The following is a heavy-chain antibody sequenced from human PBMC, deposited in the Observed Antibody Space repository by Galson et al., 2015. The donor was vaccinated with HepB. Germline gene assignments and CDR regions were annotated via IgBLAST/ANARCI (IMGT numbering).Heavy chain of an antibody. CDR2: IKSKTDGGKT. CDR1: GFTFSNAW. Sequence: SLRLSCAASGFTFSNAWMSWVRQAPGKGLEWVGRIKSKTDGGKTAYSAPVKGRFTISRANSKNTLYLQMNRLKTEDTAEYSRTTSIAAADDFDYGGQGTLCTVSS. J-gene: IGHJ4*02. V-gene: IGHV3-15*01. CDR3: TTSIAAADDFDY. D-gene: IGHD6-13*01.